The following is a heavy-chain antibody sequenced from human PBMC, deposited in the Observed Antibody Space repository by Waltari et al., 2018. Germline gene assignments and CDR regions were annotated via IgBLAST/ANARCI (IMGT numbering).Heavy chain of an antibody. CDR2: VSYSGTT. Sequence: QLQLQESGARLVRPSETLSLICRVSGVPITNNRHYWAWIRQSPGQGLEWIGTVSYSGTTYISPSLKSRVSVSRDTSKNQVSLILGSVTAADMAVYYCATYIGASVGTAAFDVWGQGTMVTVSS. CDR3: ATYIGASVGTAAFDV. V-gene: IGHV4-39*01. J-gene: IGHJ3*01. CDR1: GVPITNNRHY. D-gene: IGHD5-12*01.